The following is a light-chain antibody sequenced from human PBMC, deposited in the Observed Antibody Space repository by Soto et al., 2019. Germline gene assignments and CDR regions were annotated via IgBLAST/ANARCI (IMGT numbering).Light chain of an antibody. J-gene: IGKJ1*01. CDR1: QSISSY. CDR2: AAS. CDR3: QQTYTTPRT. Sequence: DIQMTQSPSSLSASVGDRVTITCRASQSISSYLNWYQQKLGKAPKLLIYAASNLQSGVPSRFSGSGSMTDFTLTINSLQPEDFATYYCQQTYTTPRTFGHGTKVEIK. V-gene: IGKV1-39*01.